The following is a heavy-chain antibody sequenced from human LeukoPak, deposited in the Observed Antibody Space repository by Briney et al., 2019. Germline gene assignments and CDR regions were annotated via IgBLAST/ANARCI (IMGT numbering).Heavy chain of an antibody. CDR1: GYTFTSYG. D-gene: IGHD6-13*01. CDR3: ATRAYSSSSCYYYGMDV. J-gene: IGHJ6*02. V-gene: IGHV1-18*01. Sequence: ASVKVSCKASGYTFTSYGISWVRQAPGQGLEWMGWISAYNGNTNYAQKLQGRVTMTTDTSTSTAYMELRSLRSDDTAVYYCATRAYSSSSCYYYGMDVWGQGTTVTVSS. CDR2: ISAYNGNT.